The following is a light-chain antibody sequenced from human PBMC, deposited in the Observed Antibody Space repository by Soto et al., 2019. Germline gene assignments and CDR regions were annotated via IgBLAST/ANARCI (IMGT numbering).Light chain of an antibody. J-gene: IGLJ2*01. Sequence: QSALTQPASVSGSPGQSSTISCTGTSSDVGGHNYVSWYQQHQGKAPKLMIYDVSNRPSGVSNRFSGSKSGNTASLTISGLQAEDEADYYCSSYTSSTTVVFGGGTKLTVL. CDR1: SSDVGGHNY. CDR2: DVS. V-gene: IGLV2-14*01. CDR3: SSYTSSTTVV.